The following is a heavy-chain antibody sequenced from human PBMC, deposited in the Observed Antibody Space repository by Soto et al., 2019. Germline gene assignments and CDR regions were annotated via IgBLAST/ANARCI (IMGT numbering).Heavy chain of an antibody. CDR2: IYYSGST. CDR3: ARHPPILYPRGGYNWFDP. CDR1: GGSISSSSYY. Sequence: QLQLQESGPGLVKPSETLSLTCTVSGGSISSSSYYWGWIRQPPGEGLEWIGSIYYSGSTYYNPSLKSRVTISVDTSKNQFSLKLSSVTAADTAVYYCARHPPILYPRGGYNWFDPWGQGTLVTVSS. V-gene: IGHV4-39*01. J-gene: IGHJ5*02. D-gene: IGHD2-8*01.